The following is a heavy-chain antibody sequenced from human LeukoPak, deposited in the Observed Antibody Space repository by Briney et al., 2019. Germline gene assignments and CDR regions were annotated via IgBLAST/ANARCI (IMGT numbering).Heavy chain of an antibody. V-gene: IGHV3-11*01. CDR3: ARGGRSGSYSNFDY. D-gene: IGHD1-26*01. CDR2: ISSSGTTI. J-gene: IGHJ4*02. CDR1: RFNFIDYY. Sequence: PGGSLRLSCAASRFNFIDYYMTWIRQAPGKGLEWVSSISSSGTTIDYADSVKGRFTISRDNRKKLLYLQMNSLRVEDTAVYYCARGGRSGSYSNFDYWGQGALVTVSS.